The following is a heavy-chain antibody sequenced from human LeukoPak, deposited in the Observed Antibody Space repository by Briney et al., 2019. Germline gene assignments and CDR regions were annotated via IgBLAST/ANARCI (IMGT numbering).Heavy chain of an antibody. V-gene: IGHV3-48*03. D-gene: IGHD5-24*01. CDR3: ARYVRDGCAILEGNWGSFDY. J-gene: IGHJ4*02. CDR1: GFTISSYE. CDR2: ISSSGSTI. Sequence: PGGSLRLSCAASGFTISSYEMNWVRQAPGKWLEWVSYISSSGSTIFYADSVKGRFTMSRDNSKNSLYLQMNSLRSECTAVYYCARYVRDGCAILEGNWGSFDYWGQGNLVTVSS.